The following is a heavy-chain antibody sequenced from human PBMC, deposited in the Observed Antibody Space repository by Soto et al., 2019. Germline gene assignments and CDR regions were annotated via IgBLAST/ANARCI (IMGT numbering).Heavy chain of an antibody. J-gene: IGHJ6*04. CDR3: GRGGYRHYSAYYYYALDV. V-gene: IGHV3-72*01. Sequence: GGSLRLSCVASGFTLSDYYVDWVRQAPGKGLEWVGRTRDKPNSYTTEYAASVEGRFTISRDDSKNSLYLQLNSLNTEDTAVYYCGRGGYRHYSAYYYYALDVWGEATTVTVSS. D-gene: IGHD4-4*01. CDR1: GFTLSDYY. CDR2: TRDKPNSYTT.